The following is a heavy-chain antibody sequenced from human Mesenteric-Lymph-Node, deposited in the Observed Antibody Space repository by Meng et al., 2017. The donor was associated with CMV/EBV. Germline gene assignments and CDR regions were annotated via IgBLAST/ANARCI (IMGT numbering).Heavy chain of an antibody. Sequence: GGSLRLSCAASGFIFSDYGMSWVRQAPGKGLEWLSGISGSGGGTYYAESIKGRFTISRDNSKNTIYLQMDNLRAEDTAVYYCAREHLYSSSASGDYWGQGTLVTVSS. CDR2: ISGSGGGT. CDR3: AREHLYSSSASGDY. CDR1: GFIFSDYG. J-gene: IGHJ4*02. D-gene: IGHD6-6*01. V-gene: IGHV3-23*01.